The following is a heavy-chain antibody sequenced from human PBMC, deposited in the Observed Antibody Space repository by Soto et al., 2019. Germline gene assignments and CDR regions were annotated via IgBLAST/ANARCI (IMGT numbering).Heavy chain of an antibody. CDR1: GFTFSSYS. CDR3: ARPEYSSSSYGMDV. J-gene: IGHJ6*02. V-gene: IGHV3-48*02. CDR2: ISSSSSTI. D-gene: IGHD6-6*01. Sequence: GGSLRLSCSASGFTFSSYSMNGVRQAPGKGLEWVSYISSSSSTIYYADPVKGRFTISRDNAKNSLYLQMNSLRDEDTAVYYCARPEYSSSSYGMDVWGQGTTVTVSS.